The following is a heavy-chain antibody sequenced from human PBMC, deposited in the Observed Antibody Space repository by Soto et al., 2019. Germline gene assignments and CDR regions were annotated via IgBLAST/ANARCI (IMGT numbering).Heavy chain of an antibody. CDR1: GFTFSSYY. Sequence: GGSLRLSCAASGFTFSSYYMSWVRQAQGKGLEWVANVNGDGSEKYYVDSVKGRFTVSRDNAKNSLYLQMNSLRAEDTAVYYCAKRDYDILTGYLLDYWGQGTMVTVSS. D-gene: IGHD3-9*01. J-gene: IGHJ4*02. V-gene: IGHV3-7*01. CDR2: VNGDGSEK. CDR3: AKRDYDILTGYLLDY.